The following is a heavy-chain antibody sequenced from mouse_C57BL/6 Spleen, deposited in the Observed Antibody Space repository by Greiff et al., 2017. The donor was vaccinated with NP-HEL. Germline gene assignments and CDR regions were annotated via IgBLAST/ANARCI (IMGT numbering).Heavy chain of an antibody. CDR1: GYAFSSSW. D-gene: IGHD3-2*02. V-gene: IGHV1-82*01. CDR2: IYPGDGAT. CDR3: ARRGSGDAMDY. J-gene: IGHJ4*01. Sequence: QVQLQQSGPELVKPGASVKISCKASGYAFSSSWMNWVKQRPGKGLEWIGRIYPGDGATNYNGKFKGKATLTADKSSSTAYMQLSSLTSEDSAVYFCARRGSGDAMDYWGQGTSGTVSS.